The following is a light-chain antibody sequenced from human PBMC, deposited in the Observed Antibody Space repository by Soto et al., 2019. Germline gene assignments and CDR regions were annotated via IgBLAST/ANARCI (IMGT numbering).Light chain of an antibody. CDR1: QSVSSY. CDR2: DAS. J-gene: IGKJ5*01. CDR3: QQRSNWPIT. Sequence: EIVLTRSPATLSLSPGERATLSCRASQSVSSYLAWYQQKPGQAPRLLIYDASNRATGIPARFSGSGSGTDFTLTISSLEPEDFAVYYCQQRSNWPITFGQGTRLRL. V-gene: IGKV3-11*01.